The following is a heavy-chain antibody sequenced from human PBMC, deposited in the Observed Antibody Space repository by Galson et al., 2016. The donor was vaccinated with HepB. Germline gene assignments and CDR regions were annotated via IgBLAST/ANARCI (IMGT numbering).Heavy chain of an antibody. J-gene: IGHJ4*02. V-gene: IGHV3-48*04. D-gene: IGHD2/OR15-2a*01. CDR2: NGTSGSPI. CDR3: VRGFLSNSFDY. Sequence: SLRLPCGGSGFTLSYSSMDWVRKAPGKGLEWVSYNGTSGSPIYYAASVRGRFTISRDNARNSVFLHMRSLRAEDTAIYYCVRGFLSNSFDYWGQGFLVTVAS. CDR1: GFTLSYSS.